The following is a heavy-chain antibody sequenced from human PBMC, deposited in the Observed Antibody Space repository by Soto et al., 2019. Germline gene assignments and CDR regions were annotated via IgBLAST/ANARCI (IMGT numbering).Heavy chain of an antibody. D-gene: IGHD3-3*01. J-gene: IGHJ6*02. CDR1: GFTFSNAW. Sequence: GGSLRLSCAASGFTFSNAWMSWVRQAPGKGLEWVGRIKSKTDGGTTDYAAPVKGRFTISRDDSKNTLYLQMNSLKTEDTAVYYCTTETILGVVIYYYYGMDVWGQGTTVTVSS. V-gene: IGHV3-15*01. CDR2: IKSKTDGGTT. CDR3: TTETILGVVIYYYYGMDV.